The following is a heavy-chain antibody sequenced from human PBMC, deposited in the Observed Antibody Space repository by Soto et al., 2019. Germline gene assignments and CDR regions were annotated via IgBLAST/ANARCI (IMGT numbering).Heavy chain of an antibody. CDR1: GGPSSRLY. CDR2: IYFSGST. CDR3: ATGGRVSAHSFDH. D-gene: IGHD3-10*01. J-gene: IGHJ4*02. V-gene: IGHV4-59*12. Sequence: SETLSLTCSVSGGPSSRLYHSWIRHPPGKGLEWIGYIYFSGSTKYNPSLESRVTISVDTSNNQFSLKLSSVTAADTAVYYCATGGRVSAHSFDHWGQGTLVTVSS.